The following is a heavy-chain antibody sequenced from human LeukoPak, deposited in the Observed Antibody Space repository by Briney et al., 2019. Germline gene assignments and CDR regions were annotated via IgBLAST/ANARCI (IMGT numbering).Heavy chain of an antibody. CDR1: GFTLSSYS. V-gene: IGHV3-48*02. CDR2: ISSSSSTI. D-gene: IGHD3-22*01. J-gene: IGHJ4*02. Sequence: GGSLRLSCSASGFTLSSYSMNWVRQAPGKGLEWVSYISSSSSTIYYADSVKGRFTISRDNAKNSLYLQMNSLRDEDTAVYYCARPHYYDSSGYYYWGQGTLVTVSS. CDR3: ARPHYYDSSGYYY.